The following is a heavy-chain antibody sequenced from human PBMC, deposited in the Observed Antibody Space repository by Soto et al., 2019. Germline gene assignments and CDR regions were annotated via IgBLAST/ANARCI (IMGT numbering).Heavy chain of an antibody. D-gene: IGHD5-18*01. CDR1: GGSFCSNP. CDR2: IIPIFATV. J-gene: IGHJ4*02. V-gene: IGHV1-69*01. Sequence: QVQLVQSGSEVKKPGSSVKVSCKASGGSFCSNPISWVRQAHGQGLEWMAGIIPIFATVHYAQKFQGRVTITADESTSTAYMELTSLRSEDTAVYFCARGGRGYSSAPRYYFDYWGQGTLVTVSS. CDR3: ARGGRGYSSAPRYYFDY.